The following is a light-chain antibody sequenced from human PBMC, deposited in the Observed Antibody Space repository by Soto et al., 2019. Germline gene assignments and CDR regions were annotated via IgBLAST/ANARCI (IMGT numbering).Light chain of an antibody. J-gene: IGKJ4*01. CDR2: DAS. Sequence: AIKLTQSPSSMSASVGDRVTITCRDSQGISSTLAWYQQKPGKAPKLLIYDASSLESGVPSRFSGSGSGTDFTLTISSLQPEDFATYYCQQFNSYLLTFGGGTKVEIK. V-gene: IGKV1-13*02. CDR3: QQFNSYLLT. CDR1: QGISST.